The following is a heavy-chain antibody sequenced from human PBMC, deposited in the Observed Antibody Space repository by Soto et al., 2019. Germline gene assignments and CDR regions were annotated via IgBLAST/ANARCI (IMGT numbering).Heavy chain of an antibody. CDR1: GLPFRSCA. CDR2: IIDSGGST. V-gene: IGHV3-23*01. J-gene: IGHJ6*02. Sequence: HPGGSLRLSWPAFGLPFRSCAMGWVRQAPGKGMEWVSEIIDSGGSTYYADCLKGRFTISRDKCKSTPYLQSNSLRAEHTASYYSSNGRTYYCYYAMHVCGQVNPVTVS. CDR3: SNGRTYYCYYAMHV.